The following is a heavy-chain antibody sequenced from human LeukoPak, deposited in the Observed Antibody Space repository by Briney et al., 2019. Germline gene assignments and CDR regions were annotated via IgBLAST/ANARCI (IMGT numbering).Heavy chain of an antibody. Sequence: SVKVSFKASGGTFIIYAISWVRQAPGQGLEWMGRIIPIFGIANYAQKFQGRVTITADKSTSTAYMELSSLRSEDTAVYYCARDRTYYYDRVSPEDAFDIWGQGTMVTVSS. CDR3: ARDRTYYYDRVSPEDAFDI. CDR2: IIPIFGIA. V-gene: IGHV1-69*04. D-gene: IGHD3-22*01. J-gene: IGHJ3*02. CDR1: GGTFIIYA.